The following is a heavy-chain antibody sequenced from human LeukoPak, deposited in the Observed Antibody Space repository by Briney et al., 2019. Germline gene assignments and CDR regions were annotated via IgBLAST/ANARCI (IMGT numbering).Heavy chain of an antibody. CDR2: IKSDGSGT. Sequence: GRSLRLSCAASGFTFSRYWMHWVRQVPGEGLVWVSRIKSDGSGTWYADSVKGRFTISRDNARNTLSLQMNSLRVEDTALYYCARDQDGVGATIDLWGQGTLVTVSS. CDR1: GFTFSRYW. CDR3: ARDQDGVGATIDL. J-gene: IGHJ4*02. D-gene: IGHD1-26*01. V-gene: IGHV3-74*01.